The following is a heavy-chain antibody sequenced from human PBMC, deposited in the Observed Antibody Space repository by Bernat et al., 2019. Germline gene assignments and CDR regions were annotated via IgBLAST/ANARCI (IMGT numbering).Heavy chain of an antibody. V-gene: IGHV3-66*01. CDR2: IYSGGGT. Sequence: EVQLVESGGGLVQPGGSLRLSCAASGFTVSSNYMSWVRQAPGKGLEWVSVIYSGGGTYYADSVKGRFTISRDNSKNTLYLQMNSLRAEDTAVYYCARDHRYSSSWTVADDWFDPWGQGTLVTVSS. J-gene: IGHJ5*02. D-gene: IGHD6-13*01. CDR3: ARDHRYSSSWTVADDWFDP. CDR1: GFTVSSNY.